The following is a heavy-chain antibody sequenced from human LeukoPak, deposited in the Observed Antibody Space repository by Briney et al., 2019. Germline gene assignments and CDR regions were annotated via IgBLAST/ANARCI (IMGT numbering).Heavy chain of an antibody. D-gene: IGHD3-22*01. CDR3: ASLGIGYYYFDF. V-gene: IGHV4-39*07. Sequence: SETLSLTCTGSGGSIRSSSYYWTWIRQSPGKDLESIGSWYNNGTSYYNPSLQSRVTISLDTSQNQFSLKLTSVTAADTAVFYCASLGIGYYYFDFWGQGILVTVSS. J-gene: IGHJ4*02. CDR1: GGSIRSSSYY. CDR2: WYNNGTS.